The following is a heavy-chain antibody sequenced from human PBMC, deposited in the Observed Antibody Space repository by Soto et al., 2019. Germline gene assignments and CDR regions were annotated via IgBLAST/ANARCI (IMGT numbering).Heavy chain of an antibody. CDR3: ARGSAVVVAASDAFDI. CDR2: ISAYNGNT. J-gene: IGHJ3*02. V-gene: IGHV1-18*01. CDR1: GYTFTSYG. Sequence: QVQLVQSGAEVKKPGASVKVSCKASGYTFTSYGISWVRQAPGQGLKWMGWISAYNGNTNYAQKLQGRVTMTTDTSTSTAYMELRSLRSDNTAVYYCARGSAVVVAASDAFDIWGQGTMVTVSS. D-gene: IGHD2-15*01.